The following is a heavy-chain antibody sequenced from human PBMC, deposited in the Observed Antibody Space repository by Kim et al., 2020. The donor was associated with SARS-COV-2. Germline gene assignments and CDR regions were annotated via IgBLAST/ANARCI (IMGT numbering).Heavy chain of an antibody. J-gene: IGHJ4*02. Sequence: GGSLRLSCAASGFTFSSYWMSWVRQAPGKGLEWVANIKQDGSEKYYVDSVKGRFTISRDNAKNSLYLQMNSLRAEDTAVYYCALVVVPAARGFDYWGQGTLVTVSS. CDR2: IKQDGSEK. D-gene: IGHD2-2*01. CDR3: ALVVVPAARGFDY. V-gene: IGHV3-7*01. CDR1: GFTFSSYW.